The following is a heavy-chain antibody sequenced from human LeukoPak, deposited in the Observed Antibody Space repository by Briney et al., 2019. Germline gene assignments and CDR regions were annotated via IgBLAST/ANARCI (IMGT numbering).Heavy chain of an antibody. J-gene: IGHJ6*02. Sequence: QPGGSLRLSCAASGFTFSSYAMSWVRQAPGEGLEWVSAISGSGGSTYYADSVKGRFTISRDNSKNTLYLQMNSLRAEDTAVYYCAKRDVLLWFGEQHDYYYYGMDVWGQGTTVTVSS. D-gene: IGHD3-10*01. CDR3: AKRDVLLWFGEQHDYYYYGMDV. CDR1: GFTFSSYA. V-gene: IGHV3-23*01. CDR2: ISGSGGST.